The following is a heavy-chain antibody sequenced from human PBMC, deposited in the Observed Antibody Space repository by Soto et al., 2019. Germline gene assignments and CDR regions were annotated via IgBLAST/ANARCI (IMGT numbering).Heavy chain of an antibody. V-gene: IGHV4-31*03. D-gene: IGHD6-19*01. Sequence: QVQLQESGPGLVKPSQTLSLTCTVSGGSISSGGYYWSWIRQHPGEGLEWIGYIYYSGSTYYNPSLKSGVTRAVNTSKNQISRKKSSVTAADTSVYYRARRDSSGWYYFDYWGQGTLVTVSS. J-gene: IGHJ4*02. CDR2: IYYSGST. CDR3: ARRDSSGWYYFDY. CDR1: GGSISSGGYY.